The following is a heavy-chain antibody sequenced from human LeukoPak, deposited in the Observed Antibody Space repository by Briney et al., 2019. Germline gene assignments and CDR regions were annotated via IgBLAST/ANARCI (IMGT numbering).Heavy chain of an antibody. CDR3: AKRRSSGWYGYFDY. J-gene: IGHJ4*02. V-gene: IGHV3-9*01. D-gene: IGHD6-19*01. CDR2: ISWNSGSI. Sequence: GGSLRLSSAASGFTFDDYAMHWVRQAPGKGLEWVSGISWNSGSIGYADSVKGRFTISRDNAKNSLYLQMNSLRAEDTALYYCAKRRSSGWYGYFDYWGQGTLVTVSS. CDR1: GFTFDDYA.